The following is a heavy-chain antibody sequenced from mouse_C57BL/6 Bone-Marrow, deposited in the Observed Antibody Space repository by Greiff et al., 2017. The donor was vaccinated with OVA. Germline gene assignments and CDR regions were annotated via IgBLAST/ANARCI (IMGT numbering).Heavy chain of an antibody. CDR1: GFTFSSYA. J-gene: IGHJ3*01. V-gene: IGHV5-4*01. D-gene: IGHD2-4*01. Sequence: EVQLVESGGGLVKPGGSLKLSCAASGFTFSSYAMSWVRQTPEKRLEWVATISDGGSYTYYPDNVKGRFTISRDNAKNNLYLQMSHLKSEDTAMYYCARERDYDYVFAYWGQGTLVTVSA. CDR3: ARERDYDYVFAY. CDR2: ISDGGSYT.